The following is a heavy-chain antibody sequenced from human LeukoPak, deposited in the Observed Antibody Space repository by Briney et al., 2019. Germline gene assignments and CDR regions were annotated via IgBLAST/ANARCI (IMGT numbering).Heavy chain of an antibody. D-gene: IGHD3-3*01. CDR3: ARIAGGNDFWSGYYDY. J-gene: IGHJ4*02. Sequence: ASVKVSCKASGYTFTSYDINWVRQATGQGLEWMGWMNPNSGNTGYAQKFQGRVTITTDESTSTAYMELSSLRSEDTAVYYCARIAGGNDFWSGYYDYWGQGTLVTVSS. V-gene: IGHV1-8*01. CDR2: MNPNSGNT. CDR1: GYTFTSYD.